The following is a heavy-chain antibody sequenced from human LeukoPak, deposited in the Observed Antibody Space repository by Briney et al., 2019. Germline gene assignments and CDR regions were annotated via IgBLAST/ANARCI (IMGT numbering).Heavy chain of an antibody. CDR1: GGSISSGDYY. J-gene: IGHJ6*04. D-gene: IGHD4-11*01. Sequence: PSQTLSLTCTVSGGSISSGDYYWSWIRQPPGKGLEWIGYIYYSGSTNYNPSLKSRVTISVDTSKNQFSLKLSSVTAADTAVYYCARDVTTWGLMDVWGKGTTVTVSS. CDR2: IYYSGST. CDR3: ARDVTTWGLMDV. V-gene: IGHV4-30-4*01.